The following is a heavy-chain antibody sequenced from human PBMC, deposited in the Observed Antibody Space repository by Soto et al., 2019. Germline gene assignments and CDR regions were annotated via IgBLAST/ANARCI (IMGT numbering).Heavy chain of an antibody. J-gene: IGHJ4*01. Sequence: ASVKVSCKASGYIFTSYYIHWVRQAPGQGLEWMGWINPFDGSRMFAQSFQGRVTMTRNTSTSTVYMEVSSLRSEDTAVYYCSRVDPGETSPFDHWG. CDR3: SRVDPGETSPFDH. V-gene: IGHV1-46*03. CDR2: INPFDGSR. D-gene: IGHD3-10*01. CDR1: GYIFTSYY.